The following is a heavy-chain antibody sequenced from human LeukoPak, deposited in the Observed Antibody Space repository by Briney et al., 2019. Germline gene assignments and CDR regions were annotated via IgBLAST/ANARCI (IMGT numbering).Heavy chain of an antibody. CDR3: ATNLPYYYDSSGYYYDEYFQH. V-gene: IGHV1-24*01. D-gene: IGHD3-22*01. J-gene: IGHJ1*01. Sequence: ASVTVSFKVSGYTLTELSMHWVRQAPGKGLEWMGGFDPEDGETIYAQKFQGRVTMTEDTSTDTAYMELSSLRSEDTAVYYCATNLPYYYDSSGYYYDEYFQHWGQGTLVTVSS. CDR2: FDPEDGET. CDR1: GYTLTELS.